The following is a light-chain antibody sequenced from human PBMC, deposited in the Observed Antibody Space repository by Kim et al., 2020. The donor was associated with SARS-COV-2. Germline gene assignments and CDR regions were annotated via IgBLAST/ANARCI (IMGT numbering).Light chain of an antibody. Sequence: DIQMTQSPSSLSASVGDRVTITCRASQSIKSYLNWYQQKPGKAPKLLIYAATSLQSGVPSTFSGSGSGTDFTLTISSLQPGDFATYYCQQSYSTPTFGQGTKVDIK. CDR3: QQSYSTPT. J-gene: IGKJ1*01. CDR2: AAT. CDR1: QSIKSY. V-gene: IGKV1-39*01.